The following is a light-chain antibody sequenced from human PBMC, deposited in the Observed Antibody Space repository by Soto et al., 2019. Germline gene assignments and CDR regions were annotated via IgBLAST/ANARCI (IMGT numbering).Light chain of an antibody. J-gene: IGKJ3*01. CDR1: QSVSSSY. CDR2: GAS. V-gene: IGKV3-20*01. Sequence: ENVLTQSPGTLSLSPGERATLSCRASQSVSSSYLAWYQQKPGQAPRLLIYGASSRATGIPDRFSGSGSGTDFTLTISRLEPEDFAVYYCQQYGSSPLFTYGPGTKADIK. CDR3: QQYGSSPLFT.